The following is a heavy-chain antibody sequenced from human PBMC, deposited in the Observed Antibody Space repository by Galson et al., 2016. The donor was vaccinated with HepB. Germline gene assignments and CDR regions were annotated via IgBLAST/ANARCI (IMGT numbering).Heavy chain of an antibody. CDR3: AKGEAASSWYAPFDY. CDR1: GFTFSAYV. J-gene: IGHJ4*02. Sequence: SLRLSCAASGFTFSAYVMHWVRQAPGKGLEWVAVTSYDGSNKYYADSVKGRFTISRDNSKKTLYLQMNSLRADDTAVYYCAKGEAASSWYAPFDYWGQGTLVTVSA. V-gene: IGHV3-30*18. CDR2: TSYDGSNK. D-gene: IGHD6-13*01.